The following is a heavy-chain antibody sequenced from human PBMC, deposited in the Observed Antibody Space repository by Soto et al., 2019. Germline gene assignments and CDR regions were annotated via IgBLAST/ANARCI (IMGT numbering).Heavy chain of an antibody. V-gene: IGHV4-4*02. CDR2: IYHSGST. D-gene: IGHD3-16*01. CDR1: GGSISSSNW. Sequence: QVQLQESGPGLVKPSGTLSLTCAVSGGSISSSNWWSWVRQPQGKGLEWIGEIYHSGSTNYNPSLKRRVTIAEDKSKNQFSLKLSSVTAADTAVYYCARLSGSYANNFDYWGQGTLVTVSS. CDR3: ARLSGSYANNFDY. J-gene: IGHJ4*02.